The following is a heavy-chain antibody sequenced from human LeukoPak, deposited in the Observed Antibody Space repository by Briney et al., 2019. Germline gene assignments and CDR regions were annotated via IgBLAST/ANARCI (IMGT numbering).Heavy chain of an antibody. J-gene: IGHJ6*02. V-gene: IGHV3-21*01. CDR3: ARDGVPAYYYAMDV. CDR1: GFRFSSYA. Sequence: GGSLRLSCAASGFRFSSYAMSWVRRAPGQGLEWVSGFDNSRDSTYYADSLKGRFTISRDNAKNSLFLQMNSLRAEDTAVYYCARDGVPAYYYAMDVWGQGTTVTVSS. D-gene: IGHD3-16*01. CDR2: FDNSRDST.